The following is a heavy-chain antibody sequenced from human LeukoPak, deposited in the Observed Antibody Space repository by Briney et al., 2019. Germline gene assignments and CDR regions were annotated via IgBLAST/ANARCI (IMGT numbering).Heavy chain of an antibody. V-gene: IGHV3-74*03. D-gene: IGHD5-18*01. CDR1: EFNVSNYW. CDR2: INGDGSDT. CDR3: ARWDTGMAAFDL. J-gene: IGHJ4*02. Sequence: GGSLRLSCAASEFNVSNYWMHWIRQAPGTGPMWVSRINGDGSDTKYADSVKGRLTISRGNAKNTLYLHMNSLRAEDTALYWCARWDTGMAAFDLWGQGTLVTVSS.